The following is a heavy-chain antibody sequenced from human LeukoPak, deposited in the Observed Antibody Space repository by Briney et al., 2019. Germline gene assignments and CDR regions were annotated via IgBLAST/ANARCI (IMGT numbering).Heavy chain of an antibody. CDR2: IIPIFGTA. CDR3: AREGAYYYDSSGYTYFDY. CDR1: GGTFSSYA. D-gene: IGHD3-22*01. J-gene: IGHJ4*02. V-gene: IGHV1-69*01. Sequence: SVTVSCKASGGTFSSYAISWVRQAPGQGLEWMGGIIPIFGTANYAQKFQGRVTITADESTSTAYMELSSLRSEDTAVYYCAREGAYYYDSSGYTYFDYWGQGTLVTVSS.